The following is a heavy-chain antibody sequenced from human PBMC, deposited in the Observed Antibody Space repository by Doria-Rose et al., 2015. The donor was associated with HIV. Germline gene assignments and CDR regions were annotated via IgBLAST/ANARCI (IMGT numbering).Heavy chain of an antibody. D-gene: IGHD6-13*01. CDR1: GVSLSSPGMG. V-gene: IGHV2-26*01. CDR3: ARIKSSRWYHKYYFDF. CDR2: IFSDDER. Sequence: SGPVLVKPTETLTLTCTVSGVSLSSPGMGVSWIRQPPGKALEWLANIFSDDERSYKTSLKSRLTISRGTSKSQVVLTMTDMDSVDTATYYCARIKSSRWYHKYYFDFWGQGTLVIVSA. J-gene: IGHJ4*02.